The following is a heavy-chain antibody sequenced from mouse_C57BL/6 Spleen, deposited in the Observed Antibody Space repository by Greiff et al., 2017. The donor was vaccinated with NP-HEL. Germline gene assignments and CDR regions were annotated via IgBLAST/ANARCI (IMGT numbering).Heavy chain of an antibody. D-gene: IGHD6-1*01. CDR2: IYPGDGDT. V-gene: IGHV1-82*01. J-gene: IGHJ2*01. CDR1: GYAFSSSW. CDR3: ARPLSFDY. Sequence: VQLQQSGPELVKPGASVKISCKASGYAFSSSWMNWVKQRPGKGLEWIGRIYPGDGDTNYNGKFKGKATLTADKSSSTAYMQLSSLTSEDSAVYFCARPLSFDYWGQGTTLTVSS.